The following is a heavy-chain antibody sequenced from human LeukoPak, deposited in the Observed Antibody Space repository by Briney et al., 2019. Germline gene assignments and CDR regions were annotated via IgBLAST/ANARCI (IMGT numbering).Heavy chain of an antibody. V-gene: IGHV4-4*08. CDR3: ARDYYDSSGYSVY. CDR1: GGSISSYS. CDR2: IYSSGRT. J-gene: IGHJ4*02. Sequence: PSETLSLTCTVSGGSISSYSWSWIRQPPGKGLEWIGYIYSSGRTNHNPSLKSRVTISVSTSRNQFSLKLSSVTAADTAVYYCARDYYDSSGYSVYWGQGTLVTVSS. D-gene: IGHD3-22*01.